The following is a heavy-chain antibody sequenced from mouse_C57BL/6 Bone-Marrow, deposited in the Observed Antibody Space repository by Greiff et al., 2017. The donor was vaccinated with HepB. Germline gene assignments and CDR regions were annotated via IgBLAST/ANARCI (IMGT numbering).Heavy chain of an antibody. CDR3: AREDYGSCWFAY. CDR1: GYTFTSYW. Sequence: QVQLQQPGAELVMPGASVKLSCKASGYTFTSYWMHWVKQRPGQGLEWIGEIVPSDSYTNYNQKFKGKSTLTVDKSSSTAYMQLSSLTSEDSAVYYCAREDYGSCWFAYWGQGTLVTVSA. V-gene: IGHV1-69*01. J-gene: IGHJ3*01. D-gene: IGHD2-4*01. CDR2: IVPSDSYT.